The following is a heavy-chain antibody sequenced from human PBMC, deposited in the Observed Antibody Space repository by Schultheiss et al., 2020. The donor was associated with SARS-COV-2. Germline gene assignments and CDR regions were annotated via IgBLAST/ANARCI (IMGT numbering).Heavy chain of an antibody. CDR2: IYYSGST. CDR3: ARGGLLWFGEMNQ. J-gene: IGHJ4*02. D-gene: IGHD3-10*01. Sequence: SQTLSLTCTVSGGSISSGGYYWSWIRQHPGKGLEWIGYIYYSGSTNYNPSLKSRVTISVDTSKNQFSLKLSSVTAADTAVYYCARGGLLWFGEMNQWGQGTLVTVSS. V-gene: IGHV4-61*08. CDR1: GGSISSGGYY.